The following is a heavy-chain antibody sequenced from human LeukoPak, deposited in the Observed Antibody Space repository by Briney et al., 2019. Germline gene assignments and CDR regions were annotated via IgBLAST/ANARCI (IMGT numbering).Heavy chain of an antibody. D-gene: IGHD1-20*01. CDR1: GFTFIDYN. CDR2: ISSGSVTI. Sequence: GSLILSCAPSGFTFIDYNMNWVRQAPGKGLEWVSYISSGSVTIYYADSVKGRFTISRDNAKNSLYLQMNSLRAEDTAVYYCARDRVNWNDGVDYWGQGTLVTVSS. CDR3: ARDRVNWNDGVDY. J-gene: IGHJ4*02. V-gene: IGHV3-48*01.